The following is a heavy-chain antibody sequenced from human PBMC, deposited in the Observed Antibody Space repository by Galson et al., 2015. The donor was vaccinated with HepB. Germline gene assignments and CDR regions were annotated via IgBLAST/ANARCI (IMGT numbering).Heavy chain of an antibody. CDR3: ARDPSTETTVVTPVWFDP. CDR1: GGTFSSYA. J-gene: IGHJ5*02. Sequence: SVKVSCKASGGTFSSYATSWVRQAPGQGLEWMGRIIPILGIANYAQKFQGRVTITADKSTSTAYMELSSLRSEDTAVYYCARDPSTETTVVTPVWFDPWGQGTLVTVSS. CDR2: IIPILGIA. D-gene: IGHD4-23*01. V-gene: IGHV1-69*04.